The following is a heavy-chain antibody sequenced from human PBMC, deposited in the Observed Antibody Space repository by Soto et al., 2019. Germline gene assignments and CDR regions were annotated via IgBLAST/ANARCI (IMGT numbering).Heavy chain of an antibody. CDR2: IIPIFGTA. V-gene: IGHV1-69*06. CDR1: GGTFSSYA. Sequence: SVQVSCKASGGTFSSYAISWVRQAPGQGLEWMGGIIPIFGTANYAQKFQGRVTITADKSTSTAYMELSSLRSEDTAVYYCARDKGDIVVVPDAISNRLNYDYGMDVWG. CDR3: ARDKGDIVVVPDAISNRLNYDYGMDV. D-gene: IGHD2-2*02. J-gene: IGHJ6*02.